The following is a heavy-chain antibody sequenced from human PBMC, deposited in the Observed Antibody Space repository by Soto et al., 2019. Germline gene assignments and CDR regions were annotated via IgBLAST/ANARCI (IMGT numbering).Heavy chain of an antibody. CDR1: GFTFSSYA. J-gene: IGHJ4*02. CDR2: VSSNGVST. V-gene: IGHV3-23*01. Sequence: GGSLRLSCAASGFTFSSYAMSWVRQAPGKALEWVSAVSSNGVSTYYADSVKGRFTISRDNSKNTLYLQMSSLRTEDTALYYCAKIIVYGSGRRYFDYWGQGTLVTVSS. CDR3: AKIIVYGSGRRYFDY. D-gene: IGHD3-10*01.